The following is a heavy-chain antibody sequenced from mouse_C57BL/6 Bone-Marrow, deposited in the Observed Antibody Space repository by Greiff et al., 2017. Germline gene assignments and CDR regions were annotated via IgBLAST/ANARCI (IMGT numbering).Heavy chain of an antibody. CDR3: VKWGIFDGYYDYYAIDY. Sequence: QVHVKQSGPGLVQPSQSLSISCTVSGFSFTSYGVHWVRQSPGKGLEWLGVIWRGGSTDYNADFMSRLNITKDNPKSHVFIKMNRLQADDTAIYYWVKWGIFDGYYDYYAIDYWGQGTSVTVSA. CDR1: GFSFTSYG. V-gene: IGHV2-5*01. D-gene: IGHD2-3*01. CDR2: IWRGGST. J-gene: IGHJ4*01.